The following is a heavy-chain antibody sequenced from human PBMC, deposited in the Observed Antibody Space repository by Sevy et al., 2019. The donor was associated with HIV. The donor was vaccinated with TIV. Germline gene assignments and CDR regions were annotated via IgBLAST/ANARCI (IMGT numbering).Heavy chain of an antibody. Sequence: SETLSLTCTVSGGSISSYYWSWIRQPAGKGLEWIGRIYTSGSTNYNPSLKSRVTMSVDMSKNQFSLKLSSVTAADTAVYYCARDQEGITRRPPFSYYYGMDVWGQGTTVTVSS. CDR3: ARDQEGITRRPPFSYYYGMDV. J-gene: IGHJ6*02. CDR1: GGSISSYY. D-gene: IGHD3-10*01. V-gene: IGHV4-4*07. CDR2: IYTSGST.